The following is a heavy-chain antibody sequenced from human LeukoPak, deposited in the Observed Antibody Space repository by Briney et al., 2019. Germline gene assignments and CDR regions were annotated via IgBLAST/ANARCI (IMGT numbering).Heavy chain of an antibody. D-gene: IGHD1-26*01. Sequence: PGRSLRLSCTASGFTLSRYGMHWVRQAPGKGLEWVAVIWFDESHEYYADSVKGRFTSSRDNSKNTLYLQMNSLRAEDTAVYYCARGAGGSYPIDYWAQGTLVSVSS. CDR2: IWFDESHE. CDR1: GFTLSRYG. J-gene: IGHJ4*02. V-gene: IGHV3-33*01. CDR3: ARGAGGSYPIDY.